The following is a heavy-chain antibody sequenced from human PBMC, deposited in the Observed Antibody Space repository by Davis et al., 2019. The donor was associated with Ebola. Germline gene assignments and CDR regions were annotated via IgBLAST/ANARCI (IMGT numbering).Heavy chain of an antibody. J-gene: IGHJ6*04. D-gene: IGHD3-22*01. Sequence: SVKVSCKASGGTFSSYAISWVRQAPGQGLEWMGGIIPIFGTANYAQKFQGRVTITADESTSTAYMELSSLRSEDTAVYYCARSLHDSSGYYYYYYGMDVWGKGTTVTVSS. V-gene: IGHV1-69*13. CDR2: IIPIFGTA. CDR1: GGTFSSYA. CDR3: ARSLHDSSGYYYYYYGMDV.